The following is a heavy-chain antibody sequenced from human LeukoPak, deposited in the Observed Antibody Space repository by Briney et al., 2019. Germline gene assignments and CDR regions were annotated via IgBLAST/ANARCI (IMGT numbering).Heavy chain of an antibody. V-gene: IGHV4-59*08. CDR3: ARHGRDCSGGSCHLSWFDP. Sequence: SETQSLTCTVSGGSISSYYWSWIRQPPGKGLEWIGYIYYSGTTNYNPSLKSRVTISIDTSKNQFSLKLSSVTAADTAVYYCARHGRDCSGGSCHLSWFDPWGQGTLVTVSS. J-gene: IGHJ5*02. CDR2: IYYSGTT. D-gene: IGHD2-15*01. CDR1: GGSISSYY.